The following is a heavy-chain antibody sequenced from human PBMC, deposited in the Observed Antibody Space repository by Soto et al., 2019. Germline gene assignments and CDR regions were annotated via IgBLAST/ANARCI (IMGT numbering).Heavy chain of an antibody. CDR1: GGTFSSYA. CDR3: AREHKQRRSWFDP. Sequence: GASVKVSCKASGGTFSSYAISWVRQAPGQGLEWMGWISPYIGTTNYAQKLQGRVTMTTDTSTSTAYMELRSLRSDDTAVYYCAREHKQRRSWFDPWGQGTLVTVSS. J-gene: IGHJ5*02. V-gene: IGHV1-18*01. CDR2: ISPYIGTT. D-gene: IGHD6-25*01.